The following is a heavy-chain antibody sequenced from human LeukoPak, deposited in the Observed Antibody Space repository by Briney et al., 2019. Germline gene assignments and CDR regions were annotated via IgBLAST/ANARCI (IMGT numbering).Heavy chain of an antibody. CDR1: GFTFSSYG. J-gene: IGHJ4*02. D-gene: IGHD1-26*01. CDR3: ARGPSGSYSHFDY. V-gene: IGHV3-21*04. CDR2: ISSSSSYI. Sequence: PGGSLRLSCAASGFTFSSYGMNWVRQAPGKGLEWVSSISSSSSYIYYADSVKGRFTISRDNSKNTLYLQMNSLRAEDTAVYYCARGPSGSYSHFDYWGQGTLVTVSS.